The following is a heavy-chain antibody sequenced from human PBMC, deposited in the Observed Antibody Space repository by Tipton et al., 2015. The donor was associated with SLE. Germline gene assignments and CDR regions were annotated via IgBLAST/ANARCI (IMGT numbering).Heavy chain of an antibody. Sequence: LSLTCIVSGGSISSHYWSWVRQPPGKGLEWVSSISSSSSYIYYADSVKGRFTISRDNAKNSLYLQMNSLRAEDTAVYYCARDPQIAAAGIFDYWGQGTLVTVSS. CDR3: ARDPQIAAAGIFDY. CDR2: ISSSSSYI. D-gene: IGHD6-13*01. V-gene: IGHV3-21*01. CDR1: GGSISSHY. J-gene: IGHJ4*02.